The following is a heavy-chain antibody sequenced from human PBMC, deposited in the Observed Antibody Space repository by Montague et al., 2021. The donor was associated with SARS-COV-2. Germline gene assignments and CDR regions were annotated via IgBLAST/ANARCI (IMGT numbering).Heavy chain of an antibody. Sequence: SLRLSCAASGFTFSSYAMHWFRQAPGKGLEWVAVISYDGSNKYYADSVKGRFTISRDNYKNTLYLQMNSLRAEDTAVYYCARELSGWTFDYWGQGTLVTVSS. D-gene: IGHD6-19*01. CDR3: ARELSGWTFDY. CDR1: GFTFSSYA. V-gene: IGHV3-30*04. J-gene: IGHJ4*02. CDR2: ISYDGSNK.